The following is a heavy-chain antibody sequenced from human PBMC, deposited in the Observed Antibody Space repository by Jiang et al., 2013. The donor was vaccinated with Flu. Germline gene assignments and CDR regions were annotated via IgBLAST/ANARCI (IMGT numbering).Heavy chain of an antibody. J-gene: IGHJ5*02. CDR2: IYPGDSDT. V-gene: IGHV5-51*01. D-gene: IGHD5-12*01. Sequence: EWMGIIYPGDSDTRYSPSFQGQVTISADKSISTAYLQWSSLKASDTAMYYCARHPPGYEWVDPWGQGTLVTVSS. CDR3: ARHPPGYEWVDP.